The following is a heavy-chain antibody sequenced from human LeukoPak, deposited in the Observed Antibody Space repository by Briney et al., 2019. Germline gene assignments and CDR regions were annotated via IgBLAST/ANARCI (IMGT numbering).Heavy chain of an antibody. Sequence: SETLSLTCAVYGGSFSDYYWSWIRQPPGKGLEWIGEINHSGSTNYNPSLKSRVTISVDTSKNQFSLQLNSVTPEDTAVYYCAREVRRRDSSGYYMDHFDYWGQGTLVTVSS. CDR2: INHSGST. J-gene: IGHJ4*02. D-gene: IGHD3-22*01. V-gene: IGHV4-34*01. CDR1: GGSFSDYY. CDR3: AREVRRRDSSGYYMDHFDY.